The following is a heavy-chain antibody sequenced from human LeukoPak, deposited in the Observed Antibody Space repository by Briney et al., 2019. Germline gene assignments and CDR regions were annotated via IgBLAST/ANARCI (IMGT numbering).Heavy chain of an antibody. J-gene: IGHJ6*03. CDR1: GYSISTGYY. CDR2: FYHGGST. Sequence: SETLSLTCTVSGYSISTGYYWDWIRQPPGKGLEWIGTFYHGGSTNYNPSLKSRVTISVDTSKNQFSLKLSSVTAADTAVYYCARGGIRSFGAARPAHYYYYYMDVWGKGTTVTVSS. D-gene: IGHD6-6*01. CDR3: ARGGIRSFGAARPAHYYYYYMDV. V-gene: IGHV4-38-2*02.